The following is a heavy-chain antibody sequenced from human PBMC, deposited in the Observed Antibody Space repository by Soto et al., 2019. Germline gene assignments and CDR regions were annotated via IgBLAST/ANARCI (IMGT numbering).Heavy chain of an antibody. CDR3: VTCFR. D-gene: IGHD3-10*02. V-gene: IGHV3-74*01. Sequence: EVQLVESGGGLVQPGGSLRLTCAASGFSFSNSWMYWVRQAPGKGLVWVSRINEDGSMTSHEDSVRGRFTISRDNAKNSMYFQMASHTAEYTSVYYCVTCFRWGQGTLVTVSS. J-gene: IGHJ4*02. CDR2: INEDGSMT. CDR1: GFSFSNSW.